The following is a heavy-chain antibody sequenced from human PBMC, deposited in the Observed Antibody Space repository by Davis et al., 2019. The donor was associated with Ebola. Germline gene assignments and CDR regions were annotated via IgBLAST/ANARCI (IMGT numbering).Heavy chain of an antibody. D-gene: IGHD5-18*01. CDR3: ARGSGYSYGLFDY. J-gene: IGHJ4*02. CDR2: INHSGST. CDR1: GGSFSGYY. Sequence: PGGSLRLSCAVYGGSFSGYYWSWIRQPPGKGLEWIGEINHSGSTNYNPSLKSRVTISVDTSKNQFSLKLSSVTAADTAVYYCARGSGYSYGLFDYWGQGTLVTVSS. V-gene: IGHV4-34*01.